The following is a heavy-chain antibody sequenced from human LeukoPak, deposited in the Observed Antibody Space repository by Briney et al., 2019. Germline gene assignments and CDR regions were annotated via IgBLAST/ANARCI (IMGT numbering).Heavy chain of an antibody. CDR1: GGSISSGSYY. CDR3: ARDRGSSGWFDP. J-gene: IGHJ5*02. D-gene: IGHD6-6*01. CDR2: IYTSGST. V-gene: IGHV4-61*09. Sequence: SETLSLTCTVSGGSISSGSYYWSWIRQPAGKGLEWIGHIYTSGSTNYIPSLKSRVTISVDTSKNQFSLKLSSVTAADTAVCYCARDRGSSGWFDPWGQGTLVTVSS.